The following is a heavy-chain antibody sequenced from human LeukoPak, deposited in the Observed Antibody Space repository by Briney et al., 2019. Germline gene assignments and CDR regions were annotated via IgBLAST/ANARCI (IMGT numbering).Heavy chain of an antibody. V-gene: IGHV3-74*01. J-gene: IGHJ4*02. D-gene: IGHD3-10*01. Sequence: GGSLRLSCAASRFTFNTYWMHWVRQAPGKGLVWVSRIDSDGYSTAYADSVKGRFTISRDNAKNTLYLQMNSLRAEDTAVYYCAKVFKIGYYFDYWGQGTLVTVSS. CDR3: AKVFKIGYYFDY. CDR2: IDSDGYST. CDR1: RFTFNTYW.